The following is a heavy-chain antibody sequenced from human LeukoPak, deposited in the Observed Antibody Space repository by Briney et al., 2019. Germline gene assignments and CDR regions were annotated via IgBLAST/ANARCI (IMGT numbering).Heavy chain of an antibody. Sequence: GGSLRLSCAASGFTFSSYGMHWVRQAPGKGLEWVAFIRYDGSNKYYADSVKGRFTTSRDNSKNTLYLQMNSLRAEDTAVYYCAKGGWIQLWSYDYWGQGTLVTVSS. CDR2: IRYDGSNK. J-gene: IGHJ4*02. CDR3: AKGGWIQLWSYDY. D-gene: IGHD5-18*01. CDR1: GFTFSSYG. V-gene: IGHV3-30*02.